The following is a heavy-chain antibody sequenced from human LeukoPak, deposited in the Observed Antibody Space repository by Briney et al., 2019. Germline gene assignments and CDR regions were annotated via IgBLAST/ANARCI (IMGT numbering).Heavy chain of an antibody. CDR3: ARGPRNDP. Sequence: GASVKVSCKTSGYPFTTYKINWVRQAAGQGLEWMGWVHPDTGYADYAQKFQGRVTMTSDTSTSTAYMELSSLRSDDTAVYFCARGPRNDPWGQGTLVTVSS. CDR2: VHPDTGYA. CDR1: GYPFTTYK. V-gene: IGHV1-8*01. D-gene: IGHD1-14*01. J-gene: IGHJ5*02.